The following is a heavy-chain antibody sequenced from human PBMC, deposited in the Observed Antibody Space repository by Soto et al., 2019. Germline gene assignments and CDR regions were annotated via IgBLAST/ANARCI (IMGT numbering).Heavy chain of an antibody. V-gene: IGHV1-3*01. D-gene: IGHD2-2*01. Sequence: GASVKVSCKASGYTFTSYAMHWVRQAPGQRLEWMGWINAGNGNTKYSQKFQGRVTITRDTSASTAYMELSSLRSEDTAVYYCARDHIVVVPAAIHNWFDPWGQGTLVTVSS. J-gene: IGHJ5*02. CDR2: INAGNGNT. CDR3: ARDHIVVVPAAIHNWFDP. CDR1: GYTFTSYA.